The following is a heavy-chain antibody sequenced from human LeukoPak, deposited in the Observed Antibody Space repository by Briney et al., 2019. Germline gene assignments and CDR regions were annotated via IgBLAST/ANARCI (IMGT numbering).Heavy chain of an antibody. CDR1: GGSISNYY. CDR3: SRHVGLWGFAY. J-gene: IGHJ4*02. CDR2: IYYSWNS. V-gene: IGHV4-59*08. Sequence: SETLSLTYTVSGGSISNYYWSGLRQSPERGVELMANIYYSWNSKYNASLKSWVTISADTSNSLFSAKLRCLTAGDTAVYYCSRHVGLWGFAYWGQGTLVSAPS. D-gene: IGHD3-16*01.